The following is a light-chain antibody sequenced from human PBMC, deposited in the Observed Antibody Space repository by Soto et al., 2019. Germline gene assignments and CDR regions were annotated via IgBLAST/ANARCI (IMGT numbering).Light chain of an antibody. V-gene: IGKV3-15*01. J-gene: IGKJ1*01. CDR3: QQYTNWPWT. CDR2: GTS. CDR1: QSVSSN. Sequence: EIVMARSPAXLSFGXXXXXXXSFRASQSVSSNLAWYQQKPGQAPRLLIYGTSVRATGSPVRFSGSGSGTEFTLTISSLQSEDFAVYYCQQYTNWPWTFGRGTKVDI.